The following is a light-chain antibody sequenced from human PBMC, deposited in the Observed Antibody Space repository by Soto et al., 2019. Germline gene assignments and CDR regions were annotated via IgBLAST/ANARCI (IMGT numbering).Light chain of an antibody. CDR2: IGS. J-gene: IGLJ3*02. V-gene: IGLV1-44*01. CDR3: AAWDDSPGRV. CDR1: DSNIGGNT. Sequence: QSVLTQPPSASGTPGQSVTISCSGSDSNIGGNTVNWYQQLPGTAPKLLIYIGSHRPSGVSDRFSGSKSGASASLVISGLQSEDEADYYCAAWDDSPGRVFGGGTKVTVL.